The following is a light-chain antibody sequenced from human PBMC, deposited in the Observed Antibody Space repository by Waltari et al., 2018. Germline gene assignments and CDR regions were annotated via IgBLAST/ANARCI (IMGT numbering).Light chain of an antibody. V-gene: IGLV1-44*01. CDR3: STWDGSLKGLL. Sequence: QSVLTQPPSASGTPGQRVSSSCSGTNSNLGSNTVNWYQQLPGTAPKLLIYSNNHRPSGVPDRFSGSKSGTSASLAISGLQPEDEADYYCSTWDGSLKGLLFGGGTKLTVL. CDR1: NSNLGSNT. CDR2: SNN. J-gene: IGLJ3*02.